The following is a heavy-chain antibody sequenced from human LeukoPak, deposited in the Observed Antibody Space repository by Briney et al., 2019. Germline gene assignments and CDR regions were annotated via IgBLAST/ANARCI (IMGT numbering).Heavy chain of an antibody. CDR2: INHSGSA. CDR3: ARARGDYYDSSGYYSAFDY. Sequence: PLETLSLTCAVYGGPFSGYYWSWIRQPPGKGLEWFGEINHSGSANYNPSLKSRVTISVDMSKNQFSLKLNSETAADTAVYYCARARGDYYDSSGYYSAFDYWGQGTLVTVSS. D-gene: IGHD3-22*01. CDR1: GGPFSGYY. J-gene: IGHJ4*02. V-gene: IGHV4-34*01.